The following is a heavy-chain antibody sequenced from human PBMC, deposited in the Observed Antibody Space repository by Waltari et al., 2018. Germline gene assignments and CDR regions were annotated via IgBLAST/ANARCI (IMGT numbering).Heavy chain of an antibody. CDR3: ARSPDPYYYYYGMDV. V-gene: IGHV3-23*01. CDR2: ISGSGGST. J-gene: IGHJ6*02. CDR1: GFTFSRYA. Sequence: EVQLLESGGGLVQPGGSLRLSCAASGFTFSRYAMSWVRQAPGKGLEWVSAISGSGGSTYYGDSVKGRFTISRDNSKNTLYLQMNSLRAEDTAVYYCARSPDPYYYYYGMDVWGQGTTVTVSS.